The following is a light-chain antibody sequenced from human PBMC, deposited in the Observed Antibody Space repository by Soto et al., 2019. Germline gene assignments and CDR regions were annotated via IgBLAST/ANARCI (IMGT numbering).Light chain of an antibody. Sequence: EIVLTQSPGTLSLSPGERATLSCRASQSVSTSHLAWYQQRPGQAPRLLIYDASRRATGIPDRFSGSGSGTDFTLTISRLEPEDFAVFYCQQYGNSPLTFGGGTKVEI. J-gene: IGKJ4*01. CDR3: QQYGNSPLT. CDR1: QSVSTSH. V-gene: IGKV3-20*01. CDR2: DAS.